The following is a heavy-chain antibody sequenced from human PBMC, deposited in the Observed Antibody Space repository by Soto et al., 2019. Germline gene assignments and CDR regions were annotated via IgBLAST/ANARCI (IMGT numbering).Heavy chain of an antibody. Sequence: PSETLSLTCAVYGGSFSGYYWSWVRQPPGKGLEWIGEINLRGSTPYNPSLTSRVSISIDTPKNQFALNLSSVSAADTAVYYCASSHSLTMFGVVAGGLYYWGQGTPVTVSS. D-gene: IGHD3-3*01. CDR3: ASSHSLTMFGVVAGGLYY. V-gene: IGHV4-34*01. J-gene: IGHJ4*02. CDR1: GGSFSGYY. CDR2: INLRGST.